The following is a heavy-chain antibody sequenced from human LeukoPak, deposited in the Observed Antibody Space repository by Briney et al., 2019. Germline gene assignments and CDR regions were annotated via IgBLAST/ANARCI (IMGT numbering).Heavy chain of an antibody. J-gene: IGHJ6*02. CDR3: ATVPIYYYYGMDV. CDR1: GGSFSGYY. D-gene: IGHD6-6*01. Sequence: PSETLSLTCAVYGGSFSGYYWSWIRQPPGKGLEWIGEINHSGSTNYNPSLKSRVTISVDTSKNQFSLKLSSVTAADTAVYYCATVPIYYYYGMDVWGQGTTVTVSS. V-gene: IGHV4-34*01. CDR2: INHSGST.